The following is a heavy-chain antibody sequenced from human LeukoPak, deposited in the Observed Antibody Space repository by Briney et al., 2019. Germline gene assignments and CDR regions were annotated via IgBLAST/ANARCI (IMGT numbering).Heavy chain of an antibody. Sequence: SVKVSCKASGGTFNSYAISWVRQAPGQGLEWMGRIIPIFGIANYAQKFQGRVTITADKSTSTAYMELSSLRSEDTAVYYCASELGGPAGDYWGQGTLVTVSS. D-gene: IGHD2-15*01. CDR2: IIPIFGIA. J-gene: IGHJ4*02. CDR3: ASELGGPAGDY. CDR1: GGTFNSYA. V-gene: IGHV1-69*04.